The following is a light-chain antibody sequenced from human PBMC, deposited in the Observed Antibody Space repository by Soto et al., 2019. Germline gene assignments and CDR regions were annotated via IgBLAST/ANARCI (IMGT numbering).Light chain of an antibody. CDR1: QSVFSRSNNQNY. CDR2: WVS. V-gene: IGKV4-1*01. Sequence: DIVMTQSPDSLAVSLGERATINCKSSQSVFSRSNNQNYLAWFQQKPGQTPKMLIFWVSTRQSGVPDRFRGSGSGTDFTLTINNLQAEDVAVYYCLQYYAGLALSFGGGTKVEIK. J-gene: IGKJ4*01. CDR3: LQYYAGLALS.